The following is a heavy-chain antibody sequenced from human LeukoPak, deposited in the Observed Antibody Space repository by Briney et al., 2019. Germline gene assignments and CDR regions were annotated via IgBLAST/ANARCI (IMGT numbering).Heavy chain of an antibody. J-gene: IGHJ3*01. CDR2: IYYSGST. CDR3: ARSYGDYITGAYAFDV. D-gene: IGHD4-17*01. CDR1: GGSISNYY. V-gene: IGHV4-59*08. Sequence: SETLSLTCTASGGSISNYYWSWIRQPPEKGLEWIGYIYYSGSTNYNPSLKSRLTISVDTSKNQFSLKLSSVTAADTAVYYCARSYGDYITGAYAFDVWGQGTMVTVSS.